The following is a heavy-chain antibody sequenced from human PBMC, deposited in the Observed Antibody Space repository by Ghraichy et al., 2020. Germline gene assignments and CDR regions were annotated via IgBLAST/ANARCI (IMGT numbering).Heavy chain of an antibody. CDR3: ARIQGPYSGNYWFDP. CDR1: GLSLSTSGMR. D-gene: IGHD1-26*01. CDR2: IDWDDDK. V-gene: IGHV2-70*04. J-gene: IGHJ5*02. Sequence: SGPTLVKPTQTLTLTCTFSGLSLSTSGMRVSWIRQPPGKALEWLARIDWDDDKFYSTSLKTRLTISKDTSKNQVVLTMTNMDPVDTATYYCARIQGPYSGNYWFDPWGQGTLVTVSS.